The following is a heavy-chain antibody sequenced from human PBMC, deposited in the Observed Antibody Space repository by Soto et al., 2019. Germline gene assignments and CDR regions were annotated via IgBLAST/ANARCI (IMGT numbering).Heavy chain of an antibody. V-gene: IGHV4-34*01. CDR1: GGSFSGYY. D-gene: IGHD2-8*01. CDR3: ARGRGGYCTNGVCYTGYFQH. CDR2: INHSGST. Sequence: SETLSLTCAVYGGSFSGYYWSWIRQPPGKGLEWIGEINHSGSTNYNPSLKSRVTISVDTSKNQFSLKLSSVTAADAAVYYCARGRGGYCTNGVCYTGYFQHWGQGTLVTVSS. J-gene: IGHJ1*01.